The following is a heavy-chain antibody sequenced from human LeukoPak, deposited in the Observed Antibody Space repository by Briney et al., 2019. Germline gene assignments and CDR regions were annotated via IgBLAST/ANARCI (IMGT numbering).Heavy chain of an antibody. CDR1: GFTFSSYG. V-gene: IGHV3-23*01. CDR2: ISVRGGGT. Sequence: GGTLRLSCAASGFTFSSYGMSWVRQAPGKGLEWVSAISVRGGGTFYAASVKGRFTISRDNSKNTLYLQMNSLRAEDTAVYYCAKDEAYCGGDCTAEYFQHWGQGTLVTVSS. CDR3: AKDEAYCGGDCTAEYFQH. D-gene: IGHD2-21*02. J-gene: IGHJ1*01.